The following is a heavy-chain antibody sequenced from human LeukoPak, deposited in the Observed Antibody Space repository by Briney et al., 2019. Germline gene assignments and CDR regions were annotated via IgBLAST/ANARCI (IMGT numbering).Heavy chain of an antibody. CDR1: GGSISSSNYY. D-gene: IGHD1-1*01. V-gene: IGHV4-39*07. Sequence: SETLSLTCTVSGGSISSSNYYWAWIRQPPGKGLEWIGSIYYTGSTYYTPSLTSRVTMSIDTSKKQFSLKLTSVTAADTAVYYCARDGHDGASTGWGQGTLVTVSS. CDR3: ARDGHDGASTG. J-gene: IGHJ4*02. CDR2: IYYTGST.